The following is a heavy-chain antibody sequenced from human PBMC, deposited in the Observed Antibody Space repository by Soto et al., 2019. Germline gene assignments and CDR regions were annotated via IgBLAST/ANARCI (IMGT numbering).Heavy chain of an antibody. J-gene: IGHJ5*02. CDR1: GYSFTNYW. CDR3: ARHGDPGLYNWFDP. CDR2: IYPGDSDA. D-gene: IGHD2-21*02. V-gene: IGHV5-51*01. Sequence: GESMKISCKGSGYSFTNYWIGWVRQMHGKGLEWVGIIYPGDSDARYSPSFQGQVTISADKSISTAYLQWSSLKASDTAMYYCARHGDPGLYNWFDPWGQGTLVTVSS.